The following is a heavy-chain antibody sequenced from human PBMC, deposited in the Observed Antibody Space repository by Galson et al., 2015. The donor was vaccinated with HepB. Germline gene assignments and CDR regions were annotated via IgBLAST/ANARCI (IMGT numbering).Heavy chain of an antibody. V-gene: IGHV3-74*01. D-gene: IGHD3-16*01. J-gene: IGHJ5*02. CDR3: ARGRLGNWFDL. CDR1: GFTFSSYW. CDR2: INNDGSST. Sequence: SLRLSCAASGFTFSSYWMHWVRQALGKGLVWVSRINNDGSSTNYADSVKGRFTISRDNAKNTLYLQMNSLRAEVTAVYYCARGRLGNWFDLWGQGTLVTVSS.